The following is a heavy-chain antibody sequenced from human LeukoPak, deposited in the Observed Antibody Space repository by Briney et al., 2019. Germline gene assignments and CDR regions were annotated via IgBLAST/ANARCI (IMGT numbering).Heavy chain of an antibody. CDR2: ISAYNGNT. V-gene: IGHV1-18*01. D-gene: IGHD3-22*01. J-gene: IGHJ3*02. CDR3: ASGYYDSSGYYYGGAFDI. Sequence: ASVKVSCKASGGTFSSYAISWVRQAPGQGLEWMGWISAYNGNTNYAQKLQGRVTMTTDTSTSTAYMELRSLRSDDTAVYYCASGYYDSSGYYYGGAFDIWGQGTMVTVSS. CDR1: GGTFSSYA.